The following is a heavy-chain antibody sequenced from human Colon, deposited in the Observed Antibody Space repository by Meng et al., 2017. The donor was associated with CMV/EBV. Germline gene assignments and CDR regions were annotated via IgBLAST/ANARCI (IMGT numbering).Heavy chain of an antibody. D-gene: IGHD3-22*01. J-gene: IGHJ4*02. CDR2: IYSGDSST. V-gene: IGHV3-23*03. Sequence: FSFYAMSWVRQAPGKGLEWVSVIYSGDSSTYYADSVKGRFTISRDNSKNTLYLQMNSLRAEDTAVYYCAKYYDSSGYSFGKHYFDYWGQGTLVTVSS. CDR1: FSFYA. CDR3: AKYYDSSGYSFGKHYFDY.